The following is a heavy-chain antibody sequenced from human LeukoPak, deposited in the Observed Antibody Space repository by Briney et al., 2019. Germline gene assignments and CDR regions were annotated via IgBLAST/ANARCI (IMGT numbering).Heavy chain of an antibody. V-gene: IGHV3-20*04. CDR2: INWNGGST. CDR1: GFTFDDYG. D-gene: IGHD6-13*01. Sequence: GGSLRLSCAASGFTFDDYGMSWVRQAPGKGLEWVSGINWNGGSTGYADSVKGRFTISRDNAKNSLYLQMNSLRAEDTALYYCAKDKRSSYPGGFDYWGQGTLVTVSS. CDR3: AKDKRSSYPGGFDY. J-gene: IGHJ4*02.